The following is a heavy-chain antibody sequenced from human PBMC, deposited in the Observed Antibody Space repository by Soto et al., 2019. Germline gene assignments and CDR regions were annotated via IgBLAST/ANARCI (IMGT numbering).Heavy chain of an antibody. CDR2: ISYDGSNK. CDR1: GFTFSSYA. J-gene: IGHJ3*02. Sequence: HPGGSLRLSCAASGFTFSSYAMHWVRQAPGKGLEWVAVISYDGSNKYYADSVKGRFTISRDNSKNTLYLQMNSLRAEDTAVYYCAREGFDISGQGTMVTVSS. V-gene: IGHV3-30-3*01. CDR3: AREGFDI.